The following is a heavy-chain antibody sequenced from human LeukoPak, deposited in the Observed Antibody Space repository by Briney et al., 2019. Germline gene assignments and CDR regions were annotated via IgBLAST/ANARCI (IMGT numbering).Heavy chain of an antibody. CDR3: ARGSGRFLEWLEYYYYGMDV. CDR2: ISAYNGNT. CDR1: GYAFTSYG. D-gene: IGHD3-3*01. J-gene: IGHJ6*02. Sequence: ASVKVSCKASGYAFTSYGISWVRQAPGQGLEWMGWISAYNGNTNYAQKLQGRVNMTTDTSTSTAYMELRSLRSDDTAVYYCARGSGRFLEWLEYYYYGMDVWGQGTTVTVSS. V-gene: IGHV1-18*01.